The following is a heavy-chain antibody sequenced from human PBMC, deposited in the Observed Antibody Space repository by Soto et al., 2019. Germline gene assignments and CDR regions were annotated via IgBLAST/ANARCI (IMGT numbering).Heavy chain of an antibody. CDR2: ISGSGGST. CDR1: GFTFSSYA. CDR3: AKDSEEDYGDYDYYFDY. V-gene: IGHV3-23*01. D-gene: IGHD4-17*01. Sequence: PGGSLRLSCAASGFTFSSYAMSWVRQAPGKGLEWVSGISGSGGSTYYADFVKGRFTISRDNFKNTLYLQMNTLRAEDTAVYYCAKDSEEDYGDYDYYFDYWGQGTLVTVSS. J-gene: IGHJ4*02.